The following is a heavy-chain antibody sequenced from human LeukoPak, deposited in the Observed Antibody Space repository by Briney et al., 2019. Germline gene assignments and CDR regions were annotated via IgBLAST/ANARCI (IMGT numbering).Heavy chain of an antibody. CDR1: GYTFTSYG. Sequence: ASVKVSCKASGYTFTSYGISWVRQAPGQGLEWMGWISAYNGNTNYAQKLQGRVTVTTDTSTSTAYMELRSLRSDDTAVYYCARDEAFGVVITLDYWGQGTLVTVSS. D-gene: IGHD3-3*01. V-gene: IGHV1-18*01. CDR3: ARDEAFGVVITLDY. CDR2: ISAYNGNT. J-gene: IGHJ4*02.